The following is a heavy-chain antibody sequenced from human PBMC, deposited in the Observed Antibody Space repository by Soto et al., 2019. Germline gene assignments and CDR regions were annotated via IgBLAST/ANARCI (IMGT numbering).Heavy chain of an antibody. CDR1: GGTFSSYT. J-gene: IGHJ5*02. CDR2: IIPILGIA. CDR3: ARDGVLDP. D-gene: IGHD2-8*01. V-gene: IGHV1-69*04. Sequence: SAKVSCKAYGGTFSSYTISWVRQAPGQGLEWMGRIIPILGIANYAQKFQGRVTITADKSTSTAYMELSSLKSEDTAVYYCARDGVLDPWGQGTLVTVSS.